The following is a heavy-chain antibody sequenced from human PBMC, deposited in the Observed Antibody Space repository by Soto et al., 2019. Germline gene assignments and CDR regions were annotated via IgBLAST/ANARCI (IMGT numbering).Heavy chain of an antibody. D-gene: IGHD2-21*01. J-gene: IGHJ4*02. Sequence: EVQLVESGGGLVKPGESLRLSCAASGFTFSTYSMNWVRQAPGKGLEWVSSMSATGTYIYSSDSVKGRFTISRDNAKNSLYLQMNSLRAEDTAVYYCLRGTCIPTARPLFDYWGQGTLVTVSS. CDR3: LRGTCIPTARPLFDY. V-gene: IGHV3-21*01. CDR2: MSATGTYI. CDR1: GFTFSTYS.